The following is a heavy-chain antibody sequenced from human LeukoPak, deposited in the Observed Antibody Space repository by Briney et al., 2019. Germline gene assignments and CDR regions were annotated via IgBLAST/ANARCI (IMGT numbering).Heavy chain of an antibody. CDR3: ARAGYYYDSSGPGDY. CDR2: IKQDGSEK. CDR1: GFTFTSYS. D-gene: IGHD3-22*01. J-gene: IGHJ4*02. Sequence: GGSLRLSCAASGFTFTSYSMNWVRQAPGKGLEWVANIKQDGSEKYYVDSVKGRFTISRDNAKNSLYLQMNSLRAEDTAVYYCARAGYYYDSSGPGDYWGQGTLVTVSS. V-gene: IGHV3-7*01.